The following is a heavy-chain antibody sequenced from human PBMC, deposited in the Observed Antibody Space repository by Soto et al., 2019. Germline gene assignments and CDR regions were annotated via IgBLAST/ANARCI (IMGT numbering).Heavy chain of an antibody. CDR3: AKLGSGSYRDQFDY. V-gene: IGHV3-9*01. Sequence: EVQLVESGGGLVQPGRSLRLSCAASGFTFDDYAMHWVRQAPGKGLEWVSGISWNSGSIGYADSVKGRFTISRDNAKNSLYLQMNSLRAEDTALYYCAKLGSGSYRDQFDYWGQGTLVTVSS. J-gene: IGHJ4*02. CDR1: GFTFDDYA. CDR2: ISWNSGSI. D-gene: IGHD1-26*01.